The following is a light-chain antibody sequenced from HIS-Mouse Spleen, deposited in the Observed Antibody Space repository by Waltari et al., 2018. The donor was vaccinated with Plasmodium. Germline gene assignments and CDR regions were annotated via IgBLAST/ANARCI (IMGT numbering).Light chain of an antibody. CDR3: QQYGSSPWT. J-gene: IGKJ1*01. CDR1: QSVSSSY. CDR2: GAS. Sequence: EIVLTQSPGTLSLSPGERATLSCRASQSVSSSYLACYQQKPGQAPRLLIYGASSRATGIPDRFSGSGSGTDFTLTISRLEPEDFAVYDCQQYGSSPWTFGQGTKVEIK. V-gene: IGKV3-20*01.